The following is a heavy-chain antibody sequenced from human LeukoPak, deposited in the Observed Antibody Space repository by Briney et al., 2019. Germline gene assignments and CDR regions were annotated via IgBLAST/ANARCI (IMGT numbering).Heavy chain of an antibody. D-gene: IGHD3-3*01. CDR2: INHSGST. CDR3: AREGGYDFWSGYYTKRHAFDI. CDR1: GGSFSGYY. Sequence: PSETLSLTCAVYGGSFSGYYWSWTRQPPGKGLEWIGEINHSGSTNYNPSLKSRVTISVDTSKNQFSLKLSSVTAADTAVYYCAREGGYDFWSGYYTKRHAFDIWGQGTMVTVSS. J-gene: IGHJ3*02. V-gene: IGHV4-34*01.